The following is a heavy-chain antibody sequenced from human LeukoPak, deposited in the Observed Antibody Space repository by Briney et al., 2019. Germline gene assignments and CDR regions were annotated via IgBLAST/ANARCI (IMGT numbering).Heavy chain of an antibody. V-gene: IGHV3-21*01. CDR2: ISSSSSYI. CDR3: ARDRPVGGLGSSDY. Sequence: GGSLRLSCAASGFTFSSYSMNWVRQAPGKGLEWVSSISSSSSYIYYADSVKGRFTISRDNAKNSLYLQMNSLRAEDMAVYYCARDRPVGGLGSSDYWGQGTLVTVSS. J-gene: IGHJ4*02. D-gene: IGHD1-26*01. CDR1: GFTFSSYS.